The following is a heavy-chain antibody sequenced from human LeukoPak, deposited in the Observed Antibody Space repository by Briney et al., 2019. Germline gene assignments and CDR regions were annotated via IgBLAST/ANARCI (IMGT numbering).Heavy chain of an antibody. Sequence: PSETLSLTCTVSGGSISSSSYYWGWIRQPPGKGLEWIGSIYYSGSTYYNPSLKSRVTISVDTSKNQFSLKLSSVTAADTAVYYCARKVIVAAREPYFDYWGQGTLVTVSS. J-gene: IGHJ4*02. CDR2: IYYSGST. CDR3: ARKVIVAAREPYFDY. CDR1: GGSISSSSYY. V-gene: IGHV4-39*07. D-gene: IGHD3-22*01.